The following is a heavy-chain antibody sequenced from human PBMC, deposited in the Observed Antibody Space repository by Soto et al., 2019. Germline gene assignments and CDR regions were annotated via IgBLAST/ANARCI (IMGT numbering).Heavy chain of an antibody. J-gene: IGHJ4*02. CDR2: IYSGGGT. CDR3: ARGLGRGYYDSSGYFHLDY. V-gene: IGHV3-53*01. CDR1: GFTVSRNY. D-gene: IGHD3-22*01. Sequence: GGSLRLSCADSGFTVSRNYMSWFREARVKGLEWVSVIYSGGGTYYADSVKGRFTISRDNSKNTLYLQMNSLRAEDTAVYYCARGLGRGYYDSSGYFHLDYWGQGTLVTVSS.